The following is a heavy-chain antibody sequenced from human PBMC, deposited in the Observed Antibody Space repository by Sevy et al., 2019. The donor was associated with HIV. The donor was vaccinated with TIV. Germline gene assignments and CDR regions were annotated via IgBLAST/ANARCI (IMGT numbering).Heavy chain of an antibody. CDR2: IYYRGNT. V-gene: IGHV4-39*02. CDR1: GDSITSSSYY. D-gene: IGHD6-13*01. CDR3: ARRAYGSSHYFDY. J-gene: IGHJ4*02. Sequence: SETLSLTCSVSGDSITSSSYYWGWIRQPPGKGLEWIGIIYYRGNTYYNPSLKSRVTIFVDTSKNHFSLKLTSVTAADTAFYYCARRAYGSSHYFDYWGQGTLVIVSS.